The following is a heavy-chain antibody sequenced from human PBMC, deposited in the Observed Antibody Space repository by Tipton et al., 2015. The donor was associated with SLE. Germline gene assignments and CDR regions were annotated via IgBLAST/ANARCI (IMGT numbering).Heavy chain of an antibody. D-gene: IGHD5/OR15-5a*01. CDR3: ARARRSTRDAFDI. Sequence: TLSLTCTVSGASISTYYWSWIRQPPGKGLEWIGNIYASGSTNHNPSLKSRVTISVDTSKNQFSLNRSSVTAADTAVYYCARARRSTRDAFDIWGQGTVVTVSS. CDR1: GASISTYY. CDR2: IYASGST. J-gene: IGHJ3*02. V-gene: IGHV4-4*09.